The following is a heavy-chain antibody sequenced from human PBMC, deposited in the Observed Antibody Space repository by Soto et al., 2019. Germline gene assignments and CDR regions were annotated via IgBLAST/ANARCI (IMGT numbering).Heavy chain of an antibody. V-gene: IGHV3-30*18. CDR1: GFTFSSYG. J-gene: IGHJ4*02. CDR2: ISYDGSNK. Sequence: GGSLRLSCAASGFTFSSYGMHWVRQAPGKGLEWVAVISYDGSNKYYADSVKGRFTISRDNSKNTLYLQMNSLRAEDTAVYYCAKAKVAGSCYFDYWGQGTLVTVSS. CDR3: AKAKVAGSCYFDY. D-gene: IGHD6-19*01.